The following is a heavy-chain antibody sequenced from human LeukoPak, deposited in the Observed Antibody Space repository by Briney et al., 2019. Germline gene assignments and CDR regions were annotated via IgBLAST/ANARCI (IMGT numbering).Heavy chain of an antibody. D-gene: IGHD4-17*01. CDR2: ISYDGSNK. J-gene: IGHJ6*02. V-gene: IGHV3-30-3*01. Sequence: GGSLRLSCAASGFTFGSYAMHWVRQAPGKGLEWVAVISYDGSNKYYADSVKGRFTISRDNSKNTLYLQMNSLRAEDTAVYYCARDYGDNVGYYYYGMDVWGQGTTVTVSS. CDR3: ARDYGDNVGYYYYGMDV. CDR1: GFTFGSYA.